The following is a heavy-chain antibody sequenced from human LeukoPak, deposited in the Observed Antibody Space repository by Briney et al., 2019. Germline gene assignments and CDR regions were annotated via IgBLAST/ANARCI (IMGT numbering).Heavy chain of an antibody. J-gene: IGHJ4*02. V-gene: IGHV3-30-3*01. CDR3: ASSRGYSSSWYLDY. Sequence: PGGSLRLSCTASGSTFSSYAMHWVRQAPGKGLEWVAVISYDGNNKYYADSVKGRFTISRDNSKNTLYLQMNSLSSEDTAVYYCASSRGYSSSWYLDYWGQGTLVTVSS. CDR2: ISYDGNNK. CDR1: GSTFSSYA. D-gene: IGHD6-13*01.